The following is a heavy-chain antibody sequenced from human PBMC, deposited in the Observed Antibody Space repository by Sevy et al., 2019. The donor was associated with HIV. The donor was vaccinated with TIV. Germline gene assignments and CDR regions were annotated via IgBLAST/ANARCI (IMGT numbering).Heavy chain of an antibody. V-gene: IGHV4-59*13. CDR3: AGAGGDSGQVLFDY. CDR1: GGSISSYY. D-gene: IGHD5-12*01. J-gene: IGHJ4*02. Sequence: SETLSLTCTVSGGSISSYYWSWIRQPPGKGLEWIGYIYYSGSTNYNPSLKSRVTISVETSKNQFALKLRAVTAADTAVYYWAGAGGDSGQVLFDYWGQGTLVTVSS. CDR2: IYYSGST.